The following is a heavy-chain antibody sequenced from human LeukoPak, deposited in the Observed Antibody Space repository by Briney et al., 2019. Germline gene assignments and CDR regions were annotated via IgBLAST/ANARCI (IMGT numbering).Heavy chain of an antibody. Sequence: SQTLSLTCTVSGGSISSGDYYWSWIRQPPGKGLEWIGYIYYSGSTYYNPSLKSRVTISVDTSKNQFSLKLSSVTAADTAVYYCATGVGSGYSNPFDYWGQGTLVTVSS. CDR2: IYYSGST. CDR3: ATGVGSGYSNPFDY. D-gene: IGHD4-11*01. J-gene: IGHJ4*02. CDR1: GGSISSGDYY. V-gene: IGHV4-30-4*01.